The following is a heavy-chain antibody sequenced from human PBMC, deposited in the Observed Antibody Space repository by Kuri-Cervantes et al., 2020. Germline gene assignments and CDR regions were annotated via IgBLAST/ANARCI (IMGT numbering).Heavy chain of an antibody. D-gene: IGHD6-13*01. CDR1: GYTFTGYY. Sequence: ASVKVSCKASGYTFTGYYMHWVRQAPGQGLEWMGIINPSGGSTSYAQKFQGRVTMTRDTSTSTVYMELSRLRSDDTAVYYCAKGSSWSIDYWGQGTLVTVSS. V-gene: IGHV1-46*01. CDR2: INPSGGST. CDR3: AKGSSWSIDY. J-gene: IGHJ4*02.